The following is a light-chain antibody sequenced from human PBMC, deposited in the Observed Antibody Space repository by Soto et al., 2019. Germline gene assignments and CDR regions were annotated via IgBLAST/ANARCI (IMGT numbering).Light chain of an antibody. J-gene: IGLJ1*01. Sequence: QSVLTQPASVSGSPGQSITISCTGTSGDVGGYNYVSWYQQHPGKAPILMIYEVSNRPSGVSNRFSGSKSGNTASLTISGLQAEDEADYYCSSYTSSSTSAVFGTGTKLTVL. V-gene: IGLV2-14*01. CDR2: EVS. CDR1: SGDVGGYNY. CDR3: SSYTSSSTSAV.